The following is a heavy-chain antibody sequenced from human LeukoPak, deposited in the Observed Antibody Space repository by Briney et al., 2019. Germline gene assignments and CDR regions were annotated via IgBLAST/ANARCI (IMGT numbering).Heavy chain of an antibody. CDR1: GFTFSNSW. V-gene: IGHV3-7*01. CDR3: ATEAYYHFDY. CDR2: LQQGGSEK. J-gene: IGHJ4*02. D-gene: IGHD3-10*01. Sequence: GGALRLSCAASGFTFSNSWMSWVRQAPGKGLEWVAHLQQGGSEKYYVDSVKGRVTISRDNDQNSLYLQMDSLRAEDTALYSCATEAYYHFDYWGQGTLVTVSS.